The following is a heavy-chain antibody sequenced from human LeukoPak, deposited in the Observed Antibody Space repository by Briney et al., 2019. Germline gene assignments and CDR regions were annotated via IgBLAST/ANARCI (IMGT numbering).Heavy chain of an antibody. V-gene: IGHV3-43*02. CDR3: AKDVGAFYSSGYYDY. CDR2: ISGDGGDR. J-gene: IGHJ4*02. CDR1: GFTFDDYA. D-gene: IGHD3-22*01. Sequence: GGSLRLSCAASGFTFDDYAMHWVRQAPGKGLEWVSLISGDGGDRIYADSVKGRFTISRDNSKNSLYLEMNSLRTEDTALYYCAKDVGAFYSSGYYDYWGQGTLVTVSS.